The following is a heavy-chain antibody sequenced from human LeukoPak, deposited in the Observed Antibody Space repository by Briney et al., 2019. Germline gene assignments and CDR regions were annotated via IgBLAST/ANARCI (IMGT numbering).Heavy chain of an antibody. CDR3: ARHGRYYDSLTGYHYYYYYMDV. D-gene: IGHD3-9*01. Sequence: SETLSLTCTVSGGSISGSYWNWIRQPPGKGLEWIGYIYYSGNTNYNPSLKSRVTISVDTSKNQFSLKLSSVTAADTAVYYCARHGRYYDSLTGYHYYYYYMDVWGKGTTVTISS. V-gene: IGHV4-59*08. J-gene: IGHJ6*03. CDR1: GGSISGSY. CDR2: IYYSGNT.